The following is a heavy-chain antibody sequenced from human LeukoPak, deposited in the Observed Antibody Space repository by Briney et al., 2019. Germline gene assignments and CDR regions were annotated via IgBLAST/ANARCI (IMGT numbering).Heavy chain of an antibody. J-gene: IGHJ5*02. CDR1: GYSFTSYW. D-gene: IGHD2-2*02. CDR2: IYPGDSDT. V-gene: IGHV5-51*01. CDR3: ARRPLNGYCSSTSCYTWFDP. Sequence: GESLKISCKGSGYSFTSYWIGWVRQMPGKGLGWMGIIYPGDSDTRYSPSFQGQVTISADKSISTAYLQWSSLKASDTAMYYCARRPLNGYCSSTSCYTWFDPWGQGTLVTVSS.